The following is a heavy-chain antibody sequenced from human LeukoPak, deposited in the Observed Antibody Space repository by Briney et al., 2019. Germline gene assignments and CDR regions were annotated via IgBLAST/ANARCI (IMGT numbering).Heavy chain of an antibody. CDR3: ARESPYYDFWSGYYQAGEDWFDP. CDR1: GFTFSSYS. CDR2: ISSSSSYI. Sequence: GSLRLSCAASGFTFSSYSMNWVRQAPGKGLEWDSSISSSSSYIYYADSVKGRFTISRDNAKNSLYLQMNSLRAEDTAVYYCARESPYYDFWSGYYQAGEDWFDPWGQGTLVTVSS. D-gene: IGHD3-3*01. J-gene: IGHJ5*02. V-gene: IGHV3-21*01.